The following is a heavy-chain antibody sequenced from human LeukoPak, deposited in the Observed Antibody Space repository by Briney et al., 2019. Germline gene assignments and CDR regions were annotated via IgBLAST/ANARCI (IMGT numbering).Heavy chain of an antibody. Sequence: GGSLRLSCAASGFTVSSNYMSWVRKAPGKGLEWVSVIYTGVSTYYADSVRGRFAISRDNSKNTLYLQMNSLRAEDTAVYYCARVRPHPIIDVWGKGTTVTVSS. V-gene: IGHV3-53*01. J-gene: IGHJ6*03. CDR3: ARVRPHPIIDV. D-gene: IGHD6-6*01. CDR2: IYTGVST. CDR1: GFTVSSNY.